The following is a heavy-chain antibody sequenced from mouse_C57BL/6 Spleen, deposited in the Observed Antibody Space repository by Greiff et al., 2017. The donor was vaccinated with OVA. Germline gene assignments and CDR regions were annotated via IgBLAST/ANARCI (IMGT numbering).Heavy chain of an antibody. CDR3: ARDLGRGGFDV. CDR2: ISDGGSYT. V-gene: IGHV5-4*01. Sequence: EVQVVESGGGLVKPGGSLKLSCAASGFTFSSYAMSWVRLTPEKRLEWVATISDGGSYTYYPDNVKGRFTISRDNAKNNLYLQMSHLKSEDTAMYYCARDLGRGGFDVWGTGTTVTVSS. J-gene: IGHJ1*03. CDR1: GFTFSSYA. D-gene: IGHD4-1*01.